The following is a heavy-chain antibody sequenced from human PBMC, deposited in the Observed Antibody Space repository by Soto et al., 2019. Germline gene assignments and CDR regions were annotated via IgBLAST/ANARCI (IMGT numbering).Heavy chain of an antibody. CDR3: ARYGYSSGWYLGTGMDV. Sequence: QVQLVQSGAAVKKPWASLKVSCQASGYSFSYYGIAWVRQAPGQGLARVGRISTYNGNTNYAQKFQGSVTMTTDTSANTTYMELRSLRSDDTAMYYCARYGYSSGWYLGTGMDVWGQGTPVTVSS. J-gene: IGHJ6*02. CDR2: ISTYNGNT. CDR1: GYSFSYYG. D-gene: IGHD6-19*01. V-gene: IGHV1-18*04.